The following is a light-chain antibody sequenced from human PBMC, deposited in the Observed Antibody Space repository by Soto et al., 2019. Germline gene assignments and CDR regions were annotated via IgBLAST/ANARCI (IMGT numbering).Light chain of an antibody. CDR1: QDISNY. CDR2: DAS. CDR3: QQYDNLPRVT. V-gene: IGKV1-33*01. J-gene: IGKJ3*01. Sequence: DLQMTQSPSSLSASVGDRVTITCQASQDISNYLNWYQQKPGKAPKLLIYDASNLETGVPSRFSGSGSGTDITFTISSLQPEDIATYYCQQYDNLPRVTFGPGTKVDIK.